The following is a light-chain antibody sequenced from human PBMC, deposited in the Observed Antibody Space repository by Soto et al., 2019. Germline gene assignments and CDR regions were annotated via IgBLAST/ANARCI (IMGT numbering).Light chain of an antibody. CDR3: SSSLGSSNIQV. J-gene: IGLJ2*01. Sequence: QSALTQPPSASGSPGQSVTISCTGTSSDVGGYNYVSWYQQHPGKAPKLMIYEVSKRPSGVPDRFSGSKSGNTASLTVSGRQDADEADYYCSSSLGSSNIQVFGGGTKLTVL. CDR2: EVS. CDR1: SSDVGGYNY. V-gene: IGLV2-8*01.